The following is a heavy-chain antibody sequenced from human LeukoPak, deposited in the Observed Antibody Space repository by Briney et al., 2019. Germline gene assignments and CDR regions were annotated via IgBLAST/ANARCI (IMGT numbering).Heavy chain of an antibody. CDR2: INHSGST. J-gene: IGHJ5*02. Sequence: PSETLSLTCAVYGGSFSGYYWSWIRQPPGKGLEWIGEINHSGSTNYNPSLKSRVTISVDTSKNQFSLKLGSVTAADTAVYYCARGGNDYVWGSYRYTPYNWFDPWGQGTLVTVSS. CDR3: ARGGNDYVWGSYRYTPYNWFDP. D-gene: IGHD3-16*02. V-gene: IGHV4-34*01. CDR1: GGSFSGYY.